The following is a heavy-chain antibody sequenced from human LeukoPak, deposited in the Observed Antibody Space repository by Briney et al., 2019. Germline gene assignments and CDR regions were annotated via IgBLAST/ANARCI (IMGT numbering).Heavy chain of an antibody. CDR3: ARRDSGFEFFDH. CDR2: IYPGDSDT. J-gene: IGHJ4*02. Sequence: GESLKISCKGSGYSFSNYWIGWVRQMPGKGLGWMRIIYPGDSDTRYSPSFQGQVTISADKFLGTAYLQWSSLEASDNAMYYCARRDSGFEFFDHWGQGTLVTVSS. D-gene: IGHD5-12*01. CDR1: GYSFSNYW. V-gene: IGHV5-51*01.